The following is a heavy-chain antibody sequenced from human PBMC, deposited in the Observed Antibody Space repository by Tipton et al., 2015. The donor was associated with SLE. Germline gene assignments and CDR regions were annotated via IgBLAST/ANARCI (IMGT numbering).Heavy chain of an antibody. D-gene: IGHD2-15*01. J-gene: IGHJ3*02. V-gene: IGHV4-39*07. CDR2: IYYSGST. CDR1: GGSISSSGYY. CDR3: ARDRGSLGAFDI. Sequence: TLSLTCTVSGGSISSSGYYWGWIRQPPGKGLEWIGSIYYSGSTYYNPSLKSRVTISVDTSKNQFSLKLSSVTAADTAVYYCARDRGSLGAFDIWGQGTMVTVSS.